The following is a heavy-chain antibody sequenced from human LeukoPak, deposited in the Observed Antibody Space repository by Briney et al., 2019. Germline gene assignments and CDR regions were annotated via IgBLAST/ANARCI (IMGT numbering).Heavy chain of an antibody. Sequence: SETLSLTCTVSGGSISSSGYYWGWIRQPPGKGLEWIGSIYYTGSTYYNPSLKSRVTISVDTSKNQFSLKLSSVTAADTAVYYCARLSSGWYGGFIDYWGQGTLVTVSS. V-gene: IGHV4-39*01. D-gene: IGHD6-19*01. CDR3: ARLSSGWYGGFIDY. J-gene: IGHJ4*02. CDR1: GGSISSSGYY. CDR2: IYYTGST.